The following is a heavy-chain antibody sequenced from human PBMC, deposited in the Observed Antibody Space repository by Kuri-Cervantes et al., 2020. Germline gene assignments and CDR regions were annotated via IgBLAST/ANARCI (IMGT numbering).Heavy chain of an antibody. D-gene: IGHD6-19*01. Sequence: ASVKVSCKASGYTFTGYYMHWVRQAPGQGLEWMGWINPNSGGTNYAQKFQGWVTMTRDTSISTAYMELRSLRSDDTAVYYCARGEVPVAGSAFDIWGQGTMVTVSS. CDR1: GYTFTGYY. CDR3: ARGEVPVAGSAFDI. CDR2: INPNSGGT. J-gene: IGHJ3*02. V-gene: IGHV1-2*04.